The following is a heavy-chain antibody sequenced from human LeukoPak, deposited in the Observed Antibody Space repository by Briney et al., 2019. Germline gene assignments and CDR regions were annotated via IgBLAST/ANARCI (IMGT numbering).Heavy chain of an antibody. CDR1: GFTFSSYA. CDR3: AKNLFNPLRPA. V-gene: IGHV3-23*01. J-gene: IGHJ5*02. D-gene: IGHD4/OR15-4a*01. Sequence: GGSLRLSCAASGFTFSSYAMSWVRQAPGKGLEWVRFTISRDNSKNTLYLQMNSLRAEDTALYYCAKNLFNPLRPAWGQGTLVTVSS.